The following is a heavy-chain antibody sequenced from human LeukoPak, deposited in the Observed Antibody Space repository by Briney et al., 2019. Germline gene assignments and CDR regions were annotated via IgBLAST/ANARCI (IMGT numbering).Heavy chain of an antibody. Sequence: KSGGSLRLSCAASGFIFSSYGMHWVRQAPGRGLEWVGRIKSKADGGTADYTAPVKGRFTFSRDDSKNTLYLQMNSLRAEDTAVYYCAKYCPPRNYACAFDIWGQGTMVTVSS. CDR1: GFIFSSYG. V-gene: IGHV3-15*01. D-gene: IGHD1-7*01. J-gene: IGHJ3*02. CDR2: IKSKADGGTA. CDR3: AKYCPPRNYACAFDI.